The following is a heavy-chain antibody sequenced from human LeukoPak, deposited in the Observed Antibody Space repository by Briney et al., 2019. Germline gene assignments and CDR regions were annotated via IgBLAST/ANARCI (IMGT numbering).Heavy chain of an antibody. CDR2: ISSSSSYI. Sequence: GGSLRLSCAASGFTFSSYSMNWVRQAPGKGLEWVSSISSSSSYIYYADSVKGRFTISRDNAKNSLYLQMNSLRAEDTAVYYCASQYYDILTGAYYYGMDVWGQGTTVTVSS. D-gene: IGHD3-9*01. J-gene: IGHJ6*02. CDR1: GFTFSSYS. V-gene: IGHV3-21*01. CDR3: ASQYYDILTGAYYYGMDV.